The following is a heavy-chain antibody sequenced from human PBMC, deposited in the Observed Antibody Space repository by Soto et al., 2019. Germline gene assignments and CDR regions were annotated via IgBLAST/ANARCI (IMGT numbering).Heavy chain of an antibody. CDR2: IYWSGDE. J-gene: IGHJ3*02. CDR1: GFSLSTSGVG. Sequence: SGPTLVNPTQTLTLTCSFSGFSLSTSGVGVGWIRQSPGKALEWLALIYWSGDEHYRPSLKSRLSIIKDTSKNHVVLIMTDMDPVDTATYYCARGLATLPVFAFDIWGEGTMVTVSS. V-gene: IGHV2-5*01. CDR3: ARGLATLPVFAFDI. D-gene: IGHD6-6*01.